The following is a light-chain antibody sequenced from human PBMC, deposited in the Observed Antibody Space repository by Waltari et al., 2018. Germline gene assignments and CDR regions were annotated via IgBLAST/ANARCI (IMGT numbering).Light chain of an antibody. J-gene: IGKJ2*01. Sequence: EIVLTQPPGTLSLSPGEKVTLSCRASQSVGSSHLAWYQQKPGQAPRLLIYDASTRATGIPDRFTGSGSGTDFSLTISRLEPEDFAVYYCQQYGSSPYTFGQGTKLEIK. CDR1: QSVGSSH. V-gene: IGKV3-20*01. CDR2: DAS. CDR3: QQYGSSPYT.